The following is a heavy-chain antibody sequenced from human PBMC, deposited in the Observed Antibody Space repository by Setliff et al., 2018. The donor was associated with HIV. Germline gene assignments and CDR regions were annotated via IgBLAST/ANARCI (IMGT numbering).Heavy chain of an antibody. CDR2: IHHSGST. Sequence: SETLSLTCAVSGGSISSSNWWSWVRQAPGEGLEWIGEIHHSGSTNYKPSLKSRVTISVDKSKNQFSLKLSSVTAADTAVYYCARAFFFDTSGYRSYYHYMDVWGKGTTVTVSS. J-gene: IGHJ6*03. CDR1: GGSISSSNW. CDR3: ARAFFFDTSGYRSYYHYMDV. D-gene: IGHD3-22*01. V-gene: IGHV4-4*02.